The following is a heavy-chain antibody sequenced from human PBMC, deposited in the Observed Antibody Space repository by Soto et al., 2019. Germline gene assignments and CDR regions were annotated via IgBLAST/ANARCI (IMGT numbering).Heavy chain of an antibody. CDR3: ARGLKVTRYYYYGMDV. J-gene: IGHJ6*04. CDR1: GGTFSSYA. V-gene: IGHV1-69*13. Sequence: SVKVSCKASGGTFSSYAISWVRQAPGQGLEWMGGIIPIFGTANYAQKFQGRVTITADESTSTAYMELSSLRSEDTAVYYCARGLKVTRYYYYGMDVWGKGTKVTVSS. D-gene: IGHD2-21*02. CDR2: IIPIFGTA.